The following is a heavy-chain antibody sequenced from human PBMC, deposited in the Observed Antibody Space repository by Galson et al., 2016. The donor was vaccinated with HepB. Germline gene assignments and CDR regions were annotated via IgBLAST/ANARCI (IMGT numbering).Heavy chain of an antibody. CDR1: GLTLSNVW. CDR3: TPRSF. Sequence: SLRLSCAASGLTLSNVWMTWVRQAPGKGLEYLGHIKSKSDGGTADYATPVKGRFTIFRDDSKNTLYLQMNSLRIEDTAVYYCTPRSFWGPGTLVTVYS. V-gene: IGHV3-15*01. J-gene: IGHJ4*02. CDR2: IKSKSDGGTA.